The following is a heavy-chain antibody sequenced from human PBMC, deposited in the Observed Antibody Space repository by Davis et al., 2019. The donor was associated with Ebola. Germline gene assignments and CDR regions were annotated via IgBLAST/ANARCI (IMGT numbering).Heavy chain of an antibody. Sequence: PSETLSLTCTVFGASVSSTSSWGWVRQPPGKGLEWIGEINHSGSTNYNPSLKSRVTISVDTSENQFSLKLSSVTAADTAVYYCARGAARYSGYDFTYYYYGMDVWGQGTTVTVSS. V-gene: IGHV4-34*01. CDR3: ARGAARYSGYDFTYYYYGMDV. D-gene: IGHD5-12*01. J-gene: IGHJ6*02. CDR1: GASVSSTSS. CDR2: INHSGST.